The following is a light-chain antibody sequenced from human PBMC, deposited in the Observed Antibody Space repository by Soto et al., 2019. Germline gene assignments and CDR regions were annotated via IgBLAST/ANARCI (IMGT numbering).Light chain of an antibody. CDR1: QSISSY. V-gene: IGKV1-39*01. CDR3: QQRYSTPPWT. J-gene: IGKJ1*01. Sequence: DIQMTQSPSSLSASVGDRVTITCRASQSISSYLNWYQQKPGKAPKLLIYAASSLQSGVPSRFSGSGSVTDFTLTISSLQPEDFAIYYCQQRYSTPPWTFGQGTKVEIK. CDR2: AAS.